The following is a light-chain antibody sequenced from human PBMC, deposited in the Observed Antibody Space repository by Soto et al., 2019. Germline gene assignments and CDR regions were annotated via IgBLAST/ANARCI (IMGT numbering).Light chain of an antibody. CDR3: SSYAGSNNLV. J-gene: IGLJ2*01. Sequence: QSVLTQPPSASGSPGQSVAISCTGTSSDIGGYNYVSWYQQHPGKAAKLMIFEVSQRPSGVPDRFSGSKSGNTASLTVSGLQAEDEADYFCSSYAGSNNLVFGGGTQVTVL. V-gene: IGLV2-8*01. CDR1: SSDIGGYNY. CDR2: EVS.